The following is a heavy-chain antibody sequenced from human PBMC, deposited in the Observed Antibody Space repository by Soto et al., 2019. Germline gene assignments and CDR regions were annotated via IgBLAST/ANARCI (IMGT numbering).Heavy chain of an antibody. CDR1: GGSISSYY. Sequence: QVQLQESGPGLVKPSETLSLTCTVSGGSISSYYWSWIRQPPGKGLEWIGYIYYSGSTNYNPSLKSRVTISVDTSKNQFSLKLSSVTAAETAVYYCARDAQGSYATDAFDIWGQGTMVTVSS. CDR2: IYYSGST. D-gene: IGHD1-26*01. J-gene: IGHJ3*02. CDR3: ARDAQGSYATDAFDI. V-gene: IGHV4-59*01.